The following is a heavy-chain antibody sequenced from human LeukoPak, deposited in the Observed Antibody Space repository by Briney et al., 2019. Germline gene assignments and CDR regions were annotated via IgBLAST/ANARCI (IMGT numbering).Heavy chain of an antibody. D-gene: IGHD1-26*01. Sequence: GGSLRLSCAASGFLFSNYSMNWVRQAPGKGLEWVSSISSSSSYIYYADSVKGRFTISRDNAQNSLYLQMNSLRAEDTAIYYCVRDRGTYRPIDYWGQGTLVTVSS. CDR2: ISSSSSYI. CDR3: VRDRGTYRPIDY. J-gene: IGHJ4*02. V-gene: IGHV3-21*04. CDR1: GFLFSNYS.